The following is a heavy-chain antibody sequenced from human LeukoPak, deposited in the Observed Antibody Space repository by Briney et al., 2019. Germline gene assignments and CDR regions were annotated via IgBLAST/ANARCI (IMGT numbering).Heavy chain of an antibody. D-gene: IGHD2-2*02. J-gene: IGHJ4*02. V-gene: IGHV1-46*01. CDR1: GYTFTSYY. Sequence: ASVKVSCKASGYTFTSYYMHWVRQAPGQGFEWMGIINPSGGSTSYAQKFQGRVTMTRDTSTSTVYMELSSLRSEDTAVYYCATGLVVPAAINYWGQGTLVTVSS. CDR3: ATGLVVPAAINY. CDR2: INPSGGST.